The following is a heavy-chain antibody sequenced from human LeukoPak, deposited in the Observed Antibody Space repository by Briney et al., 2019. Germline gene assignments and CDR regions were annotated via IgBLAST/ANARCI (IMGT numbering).Heavy chain of an antibody. CDR2: INSDGSST. J-gene: IGHJ4*02. CDR1: GFSFSNYW. CDR3: ARGIGSSTWPLAL. V-gene: IGHV3-74*01. Sequence: PGGSLRLSCAASGFSFSNYWMHWVRQAPGKGLVWVSRINSDGSSTTYADSVKGRFTISRDNAKNSLYLQLNSLRAEDTAVYYCARGIGSSTWPLALWGQGTLVTVSS. D-gene: IGHD6-13*01.